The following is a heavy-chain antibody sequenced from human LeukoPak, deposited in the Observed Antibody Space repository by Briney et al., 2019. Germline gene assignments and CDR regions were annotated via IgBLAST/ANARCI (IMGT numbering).Heavy chain of an antibody. D-gene: IGHD1-26*01. V-gene: IGHV1-2*04. J-gene: IGHJ4*02. CDR2: INPNSGGT. CDR1: GYTFTGYY. CDR3: AREVGATSYYFDY. Sequence: ASVKVSCKASGYTFTGYYMHWVRQAPGQGLEWMGWINPNSGGTNYAQKFQGWVTMTRDTSISTAYMELSRLRSDDTAVYYCAREVGATSYYFDYWGQGTLVTVSS.